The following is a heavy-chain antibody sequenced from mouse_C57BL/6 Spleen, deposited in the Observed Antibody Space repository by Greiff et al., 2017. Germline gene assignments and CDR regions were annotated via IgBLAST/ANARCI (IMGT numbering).Heavy chain of an antibody. CDR3: ASRGPGTLFDY. J-gene: IGHJ2*01. CDR2: ISSGSSTI. V-gene: IGHV5-17*01. Sequence: EVKLVASGGGLVKPGGSLKLSCAASGFTFSDSGMHWVRQAPEKGLEWVAYISSGSSTIYYADTVKGRFTISRDNAKNTLFLQMTSLRSEDTAMYYCASRGPGTLFDYWGQGTTLTVAS. D-gene: IGHD4-1*01. CDR1: GFTFSDSG.